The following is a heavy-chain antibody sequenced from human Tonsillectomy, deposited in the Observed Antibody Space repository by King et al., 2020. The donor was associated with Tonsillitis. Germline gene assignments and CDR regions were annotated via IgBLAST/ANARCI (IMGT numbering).Heavy chain of an antibody. D-gene: IGHD6-19*01. CDR1: GFTFRSHN. V-gene: IGHV3-30*02. CDR2: IAYDGNNK. Sequence: QLVQSGGGVVQPGGSLKLSCAASGFTFRSHNFLWVRQTPGRGLEWVAFIAYDGNNKYYADSVRGRFTISRDNSKDTLFLQMNGLRPEDTAMYYCAKTNSGWSHXDSGGXGTLFTVXA. CDR3: AKTNSGWSHXDS. J-gene: IGHJ4*02.